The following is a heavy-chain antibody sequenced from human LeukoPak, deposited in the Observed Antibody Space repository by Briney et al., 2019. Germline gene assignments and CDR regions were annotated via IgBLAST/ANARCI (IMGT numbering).Heavy chain of an antibody. J-gene: IGHJ4*02. D-gene: IGHD3-10*01. Sequence: GASVKVSCKASGYTFTGYYMHWVRQAPGQGLEWMGGIIPIFGTTNYAQKFQGRVTITAEESTSTSYMELRSLRSEDTAVYYCARDADGSGSYSDYWGQGTLVTVSS. CDR3: ARDADGSGSYSDY. CDR1: GYTFTGYY. V-gene: IGHV1-69*13. CDR2: IIPIFGTT.